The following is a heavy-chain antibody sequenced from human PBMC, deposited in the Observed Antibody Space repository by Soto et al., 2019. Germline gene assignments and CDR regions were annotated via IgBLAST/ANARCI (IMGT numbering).Heavy chain of an antibody. V-gene: IGHV4-39*07. CDR2: MYFSGST. D-gene: IGHD5-12*01. J-gene: IGHJ4*02. CDR1: GASISSSTHY. Sequence: SETLSLTCTVSGASISSSTHYWGWIRQPPGKGLEWIGNMYFSGSTYYNPSLKSRVTISVDTSNNQVSLKLSSVTAADTAVYYCACYSGYDSFDYWGQGTLVTVSS. CDR3: ACYSGYDSFDY.